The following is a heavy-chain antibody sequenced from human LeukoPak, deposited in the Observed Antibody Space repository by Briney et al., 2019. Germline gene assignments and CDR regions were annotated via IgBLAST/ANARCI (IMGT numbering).Heavy chain of an antibody. CDR1: GFTFSSYW. CDR2: ITNTDGAT. J-gene: IGHJ4*02. V-gene: IGHV3-23*01. D-gene: IGHD3-10*01. CDR3: AKGFRYFDY. Sequence: GGSLRLSCAASGFTFSSYWMSWVRQAPGRGLEWVSTITNTDGATYYADSVKGRFTISRDNSKNTLYLQMNSLRAEDTAIYYCAKGFRYFDYWGQGTLVTASS.